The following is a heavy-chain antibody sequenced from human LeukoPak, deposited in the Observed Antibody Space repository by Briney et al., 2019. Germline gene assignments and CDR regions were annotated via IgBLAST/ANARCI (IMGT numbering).Heavy chain of an antibody. CDR3: ARGKDTNALLFPY. Sequence: PSETLSLTCAVSGGSISSGGYSWSWIRQPPGKGLEWIGYIYHSGGTYYNPSLKSRVTISVDRSKNQFSLRLSSVTAADTAVYYCARGKDTNALLFPYWGQGTLVTVSS. CDR2: IYHSGGT. J-gene: IGHJ4*02. D-gene: IGHD2-2*01. V-gene: IGHV4-30-2*01. CDR1: GGSISSGGYS.